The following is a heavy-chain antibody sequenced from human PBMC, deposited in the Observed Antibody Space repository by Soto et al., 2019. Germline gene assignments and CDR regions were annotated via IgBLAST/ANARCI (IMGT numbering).Heavy chain of an antibody. J-gene: IGHJ6*02. D-gene: IGHD2-21*01. CDR2: IKGDGSTT. CDR3: ARGLKNYYGVDV. CDR1: GFTFSSYG. Sequence: GGSLRLSCAASGFTFSSYGMHWVRQAPGKGLVWVSRIKGDGSTTTYADSVKGRFTISRDNAKNTLYLQMNSLGAEDTAVYYCARGLKNYYGVDVWGQGTTVTVYS. V-gene: IGHV3-74*01.